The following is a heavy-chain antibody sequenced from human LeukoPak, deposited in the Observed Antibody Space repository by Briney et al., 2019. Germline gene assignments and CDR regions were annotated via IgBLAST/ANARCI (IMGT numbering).Heavy chain of an antibody. CDR2: ISPSGGST. CDR1: GYTFTSYY. V-gene: IGHV1-46*01. J-gene: IGHJ4*02. CDR3: ARDRGYCSSTCFSLDY. D-gene: IGHD2-2*01. Sequence: ASVNVSCKASGYTFTSYYMHWVRQAPGQGLEWMGIISPSGGSTNYAQKFQGRVTMTRDTSTSTVYMQLSSLRSEDTAVYYCARDRGYCSSTCFSLDYWGQGTLVTVSS.